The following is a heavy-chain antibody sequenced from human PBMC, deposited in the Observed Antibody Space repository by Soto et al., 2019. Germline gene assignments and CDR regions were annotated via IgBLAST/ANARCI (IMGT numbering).Heavy chain of an antibody. D-gene: IGHD5-18*01. V-gene: IGHV4-30-4*01. CDR1: GDSLSSGDYY. CDR3: ARQYSKYYVDF. CDR2: IYYSESS. Sequence: QVELQESGPGLVKPSQTLSLTCSFSGDSLSSGDYYWSWIRQTPGKGLEWIGNIYYSESSYYKPSVQSRFNISVDTSKNQFSLKLGSVTAADTAVYYCARQYSKYYVDFWGQGTLVTISS. J-gene: IGHJ4*02.